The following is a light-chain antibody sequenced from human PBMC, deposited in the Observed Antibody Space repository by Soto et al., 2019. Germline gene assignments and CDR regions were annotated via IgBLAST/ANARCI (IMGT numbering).Light chain of an antibody. CDR3: QHYADWPLT. CDR2: GAS. Sequence: EIVLTQSPATLSVSPGEGATLSCRASQGVGITLAWYQQKPGQTPRRLIYGASTRATGVPARFSGSGSGTDFIRTINSLQSEDIAVYYCQHYADWPLTFGGGTKIESK. J-gene: IGKJ4*01. CDR1: QGVGIT. V-gene: IGKV3-15*01.